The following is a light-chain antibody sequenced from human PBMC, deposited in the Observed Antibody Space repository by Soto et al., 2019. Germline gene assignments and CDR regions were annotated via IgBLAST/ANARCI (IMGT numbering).Light chain of an antibody. CDR2: GSS. J-gene: IGKJ5*01. CDR3: QQYSKWIT. Sequence: EIVLTQSPGTLSLSPGERATLSCRASQSVSANLAWYQQKPGQAPRLLIYGSSIRATGIPARFSGSWSGTDFTLTISSLQSEDFAVYYCQQYSKWITSAQGTRMEIK. V-gene: IGKV3-15*01. CDR1: QSVSAN.